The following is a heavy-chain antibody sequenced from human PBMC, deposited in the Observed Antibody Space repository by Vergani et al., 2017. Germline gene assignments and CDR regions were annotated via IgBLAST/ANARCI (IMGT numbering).Heavy chain of an antibody. V-gene: IGHV3-9*01. CDR3: ARSSSWYIYFDY. D-gene: IGHD6-13*01. J-gene: IGHJ4*02. CDR1: GFSFDDYD. Sequence: EVRLVESGGGLVQPGRSLRLSCAASGFSFDDYDMHWVRQAPGKGLEWVSGISWNSGRIVYADSVKGRFTISRDNAKNSLYLQMNSPRAEDTALYYCARSSSWYIYFDYWGQGTLVTVSS. CDR2: ISWNSGRI.